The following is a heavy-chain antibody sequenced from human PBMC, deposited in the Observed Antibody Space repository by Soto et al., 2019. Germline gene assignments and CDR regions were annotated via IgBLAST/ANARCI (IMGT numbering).Heavy chain of an antibody. D-gene: IGHD6-19*01. CDR2: ISYDGSNK. Sequence: QVQLVESGGGVVQPGRSLRLSCAASGFTFSSYAMHWVRQAPGKGLEWVAVISYDGSNKYYADSVKGRFTISRDNSKNTLYLQMNSLRAEDTAVYYCARGRGWYGDYWGQGTLVTVSS. J-gene: IGHJ4*02. CDR3: ARGRGWYGDY. CDR1: GFTFSSYA. V-gene: IGHV3-30-3*01.